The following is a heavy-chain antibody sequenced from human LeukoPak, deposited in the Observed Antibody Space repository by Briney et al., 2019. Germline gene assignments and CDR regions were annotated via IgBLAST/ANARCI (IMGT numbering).Heavy chain of an antibody. D-gene: IGHD2-8*01. V-gene: IGHV1-2*02. Sequence: ASVKVSCKASGYTFTGYYMHWVRQAPGQGLEWMGWINPNSGGTNYAQKFQGRVTMTRDTSISTAYMELSRLRSDDTAVYYCARHGHCTNGVCYSNYYYYMDVWGKGTTVTVSS. CDR2: INPNSGGT. CDR3: ARHGHCTNGVCYSNYYYYMDV. J-gene: IGHJ6*03. CDR1: GYTFTGYY.